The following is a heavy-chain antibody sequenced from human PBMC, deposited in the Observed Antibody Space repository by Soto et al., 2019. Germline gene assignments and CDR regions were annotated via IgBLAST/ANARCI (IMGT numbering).Heavy chain of an antibody. CDR3: ERGILGPGDYYYGMDV. CDR2: IGTAGDT. Sequence: EVQLVESGGGLVQPGGSLRLSCAASGFTFSNYDMHWVRQAIGKGLEWVSGIGTAGDTYSPDSVQGRFTISRENVDNWVYLQMHGLRAGDSAVYYCERGILGPGDYYYGMDVWCQGTTVSVSS. V-gene: IGHV3-13*01. J-gene: IGHJ6*02. D-gene: IGHD7-27*01. CDR1: GFTFSNYD.